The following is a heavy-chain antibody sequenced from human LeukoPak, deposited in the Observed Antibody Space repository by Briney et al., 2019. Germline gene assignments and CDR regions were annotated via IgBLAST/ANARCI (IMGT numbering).Heavy chain of an antibody. V-gene: IGHV4-34*01. CDR2: INHSGST. J-gene: IGHJ6*03. Sequence: SETLSLTCTVSGGSISSYYWSWIRQPPGKGLEWIGEINHSGSTNYNPSLKSRVTISVDTSKNQFSLKLSSVTAADTAVYYCARAVQLERPPPLIGYYYMDVWGKGTTDTVSS. CDR3: ARAVQLERPPPLIGYYYMDV. CDR1: GGSISSYY. D-gene: IGHD1-1*01.